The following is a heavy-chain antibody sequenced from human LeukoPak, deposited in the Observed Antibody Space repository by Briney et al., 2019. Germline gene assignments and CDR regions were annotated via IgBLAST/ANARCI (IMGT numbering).Heavy chain of an antibody. V-gene: IGHV3-53*01. Sequence: GGSLRLSCAASGFTVSSNYMSWVRQAPGKGLEWVSVIYSGGSIYYADSVKGRFTISRDNSKNTLYLQMNSLRAEDTAVYYCARQAWLEGGVITWGQGTLVTVSS. CDR2: IYSGGSI. CDR1: GFTVSSNY. J-gene: IGHJ5*02. D-gene: IGHD3-10*01. CDR3: ARQAWLEGGVIT.